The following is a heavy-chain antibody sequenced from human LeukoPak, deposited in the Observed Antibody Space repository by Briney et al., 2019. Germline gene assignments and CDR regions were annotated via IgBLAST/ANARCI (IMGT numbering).Heavy chain of an antibody. Sequence: SGGSLRLSCTVSGVTVSSNSMSWVRQAPGKGMEWVSFIYSDNTHYSDSVQGRFTIYRDNSKNTLYLQMNSLRADDTAVYYCARRAGAYSHPYDYWGQGTLVTVSS. CDR1: GVTVSSNS. V-gene: IGHV3-53*01. CDR2: IYSDNT. CDR3: ARRAGAYSHPYDY. D-gene: IGHD4/OR15-4a*01. J-gene: IGHJ4*02.